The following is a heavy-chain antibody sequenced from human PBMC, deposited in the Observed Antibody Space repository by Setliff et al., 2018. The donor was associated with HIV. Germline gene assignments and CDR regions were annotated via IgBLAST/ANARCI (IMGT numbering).Heavy chain of an antibody. CDR1: GFTFSSYG. D-gene: IGHD3-10*01. CDR3: ARREIWGHIYGSGAFNI. V-gene: IGHV3-30*03. CDR2: TSYDGST. Sequence: GGSLRLSCAASGFTFSSYGMHWVRQAPGKGLEWVAVTSYDGSTYHRDSVKGRFTLSRDKSKNTLYLQMNSLRPDDTAVYYCARREIWGHIYGSGAFNIWGQGTVVTVSS. J-gene: IGHJ3*02.